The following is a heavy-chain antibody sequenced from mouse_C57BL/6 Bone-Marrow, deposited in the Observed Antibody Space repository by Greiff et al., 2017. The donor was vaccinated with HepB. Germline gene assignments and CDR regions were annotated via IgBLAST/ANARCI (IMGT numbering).Heavy chain of an antibody. CDR2: IDPEDGDT. CDR3: TSGYAWFAY. D-gene: IGHD2-2*01. J-gene: IGHJ3*01. V-gene: IGHV14-1*01. CDR1: GFNIKDYY. Sequence: EVQLQQSGAELVRPGASVKLSCTASGFNIKDYYMHWVKQRPEQGLEWIGRIDPEDGDTEYAPKFQGKATMTAYTSSNTAYLQLSSLTAEDTAVYYCTSGYAWFAYWGQGTLVTVSA.